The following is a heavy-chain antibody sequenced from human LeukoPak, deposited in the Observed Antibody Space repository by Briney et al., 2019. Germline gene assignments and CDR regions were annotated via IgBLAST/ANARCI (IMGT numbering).Heavy chain of an antibody. D-gene: IGHD6-13*01. Sequence: ASVKVSCTASGYTFTSYDINWVRQATGQGLEWMGWMNPNSGNTGYAQKFQGRVTMTRNTSISTAYMELSSLRSEDTAVYYCARRAAGGNWSDPWGQGTLVTVSS. CDR3: ARRAAGGNWSDP. V-gene: IGHV1-8*01. CDR2: MNPNSGNT. CDR1: GYTFTSYD. J-gene: IGHJ5*02.